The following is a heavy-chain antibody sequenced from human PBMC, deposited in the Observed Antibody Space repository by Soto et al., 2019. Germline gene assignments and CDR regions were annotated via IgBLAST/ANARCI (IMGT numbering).Heavy chain of an antibody. D-gene: IGHD1-7*01. V-gene: IGHV4-4*07. CDR2: IYTSGTT. J-gene: IGHJ4*02. CDR1: GGPISSDY. Sequence: QVQLQESGPGLVKPSETLSLTCSVSGGPISSDYWSWIRQPAGKGLEWIGRIYTSGTTNYNPSLKIQLTNSVDASKNQFSLKLSSVTAADTAVYYCERGITGSTGFDSWGQGTLVPVS. CDR3: ERGITGSTGFDS.